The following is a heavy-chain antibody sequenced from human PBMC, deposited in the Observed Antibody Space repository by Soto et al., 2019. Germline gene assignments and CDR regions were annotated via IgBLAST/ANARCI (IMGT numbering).Heavy chain of an antibody. CDR2: IWYDGSNK. CDR3: ARGQYAAAGRVYGDFDY. CDR1: GFTFSSYG. D-gene: IGHD6-13*01. V-gene: IGHV3-33*01. J-gene: IGHJ4*02. Sequence: QVQLVESGGGVVQPGRSLRLSCAASGFTFSSYGMHWVRQAPGKGLEWVAVIWYDGSNKYYADSVKGRFTISRDNSKNXQYLQMNSLRAEDTAVYYCARGQYAAAGRVYGDFDYWGQGTLVTVSS.